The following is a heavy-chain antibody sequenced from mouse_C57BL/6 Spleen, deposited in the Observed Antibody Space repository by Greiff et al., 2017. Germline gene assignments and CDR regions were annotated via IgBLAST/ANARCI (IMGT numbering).Heavy chain of an antibody. V-gene: IGHV14-4*01. CDR1: GFNIKDDY. J-gene: IGHJ1*03. Sequence: EVQLQQSGAELVRPGASVKLSCTASGFNIKDDYMHWVKQRPEQGLEWIGWIDPENGDTEYASKFQGKATITADTSSNTAYLQLSSLTSEDTAVYYCTTMVDWYFDVWGTGTTVTVSS. CDR2: IDPENGDT. D-gene: IGHD1-1*02. CDR3: TTMVDWYFDV.